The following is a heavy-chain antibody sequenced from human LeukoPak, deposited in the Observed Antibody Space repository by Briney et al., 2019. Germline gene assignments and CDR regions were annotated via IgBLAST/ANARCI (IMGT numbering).Heavy chain of an antibody. CDR3: ARSTDFWSGYYTTDFDY. CDR2: IYHSGST. CDR1: GYSISSDYY. Sequence: PSETLSLTCAVSGYSISSDYYWGWIRQPPGKGLEWIGNIYHSGSTNYNPSLKSRVTISVDTSKNQFSLKLSSVTAADTAVYYCARSTDFWSGYYTTDFDYWGQGTLVTVSS. J-gene: IGHJ4*02. V-gene: IGHV4-38-2*01. D-gene: IGHD3-3*01.